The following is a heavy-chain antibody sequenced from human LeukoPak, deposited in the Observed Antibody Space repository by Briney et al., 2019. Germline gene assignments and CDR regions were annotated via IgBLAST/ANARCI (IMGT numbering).Heavy chain of an antibody. D-gene: IGHD5-18*01. J-gene: IGHJ4*02. CDR1: GGSFSGYY. CDR3: ARKDIQLWFYFDY. CDR2: IYYSGST. Sequence: SETLSLTSAVYGGSFSGYYWSWIRQPPGKGLEWIGSIYYSGSTYYNPSLKSRVTISVDTSKNQFSLKLSSVTAADTAVYYCARKDIQLWFYFDYWGQGTLVTVSS. V-gene: IGHV4-34*01.